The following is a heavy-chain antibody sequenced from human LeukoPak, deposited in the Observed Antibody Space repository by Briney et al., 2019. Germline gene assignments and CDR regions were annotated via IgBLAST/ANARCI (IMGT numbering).Heavy chain of an antibody. CDR2: IYTSGSN. CDR1: SGSISSYY. CDR3: ARGNYDSSGYYYDY. J-gene: IGHJ4*02. V-gene: IGHV4-4*07. D-gene: IGHD3-22*01. Sequence: SETLSLSCAVSSGSISSYYWSWVRQPAGKGLEWIGRIYTSGSNNYNPSLKSRVTMSVDTSKNQFSLKLSSVTAADTAVYYCARGNYDSSGYYYDYWGQGTLVTVSS.